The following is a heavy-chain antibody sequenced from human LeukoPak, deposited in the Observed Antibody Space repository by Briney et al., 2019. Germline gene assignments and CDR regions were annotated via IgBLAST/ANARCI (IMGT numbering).Heavy chain of an antibody. V-gene: IGHV1-18*01. CDR3: ARDRFYSGNSGDAFDI. CDR2: ISAYNGNT. CDR1: GYTFTSYA. Sequence: ASVKVSCKTSGYTFTSYAISWVRQAPGQGLEWMGWISAYNGNTNYAQKLQGRVTMTTDTSTSTAYMELRSLRSDDTAVYYCARDRFYSGNSGDAFDIWGQGTMVTVSS. D-gene: IGHD1-26*01. J-gene: IGHJ3*02.